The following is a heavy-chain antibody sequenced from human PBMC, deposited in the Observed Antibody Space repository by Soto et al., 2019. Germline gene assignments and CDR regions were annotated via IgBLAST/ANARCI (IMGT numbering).Heavy chain of an antibody. D-gene: IGHD6-19*01. Sequence: GGSLRLSCAASGFTFISYGMHWVLQAPCKGLEWVAVISYDGSNKYYADSVKGRFTISRDNSKNTLYLQMNSLRAEDTAVYYCAKDRRRSSGWYDGIYYYYGMDVWGQGTTVTVSS. CDR2: ISYDGSNK. CDR3: AKDRRRSSGWYDGIYYYYGMDV. V-gene: IGHV3-30*18. J-gene: IGHJ6*02. CDR1: GFTFISYG.